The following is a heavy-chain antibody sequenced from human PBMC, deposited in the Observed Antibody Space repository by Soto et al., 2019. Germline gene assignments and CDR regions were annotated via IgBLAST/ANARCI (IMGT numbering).Heavy chain of an antibody. CDR1: GYTFTSYG. Sequence: QVQLVQSGAEVKKPGASVKVSCKASGYTFTSYGISWVRQAPGQGLEWMGWISAYNGNTNYAQKLQGRVTMTTDTSTSTAYMELRSLRSDDTAVYNCARDTPYYYGSGSLDAFDMWGQGTMVTVSS. D-gene: IGHD3-10*01. V-gene: IGHV1-18*04. CDR3: ARDTPYYYGSGSLDAFDM. CDR2: ISAYNGNT. J-gene: IGHJ3*02.